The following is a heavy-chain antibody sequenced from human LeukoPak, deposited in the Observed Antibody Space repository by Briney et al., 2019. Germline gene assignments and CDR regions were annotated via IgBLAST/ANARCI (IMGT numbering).Heavy chain of an antibody. CDR3: ARATPSGSYFSYFDY. J-gene: IGHJ4*02. V-gene: IGHV1-46*01. CDR1: GYTFTSYY. D-gene: IGHD1-26*01. CDR2: INPSGGST. Sequence: GASVKVSCKASGYTFTSYYMHWVRQAPGQRLEWMGIINPSGGSTSYAQKFQGRVTMTRDTSTSTVYIELSSLRSEDTAVYYCARATPSGSYFSYFDYWGQGTLVTVSS.